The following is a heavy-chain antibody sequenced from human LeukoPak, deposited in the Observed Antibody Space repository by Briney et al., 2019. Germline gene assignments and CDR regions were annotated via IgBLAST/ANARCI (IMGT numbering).Heavy chain of an antibody. V-gene: IGHV4-4*02. D-gene: IGHD3-22*01. CDR2: IYHSGST. Sequence: PSGTLSLTCAVSGGSISSSNWWSWVRQPPGKGLEWIGEIYHSGSTNYNPSLKSRVTISVDKSKNQFSLKLSSVTAADTAVYYCARAPLYYYDSSGYYIDYWGQGTLVTVSS. CDR3: ARAPLYYYDSSGYYIDY. CDR1: GGSISSSNW. J-gene: IGHJ4*02.